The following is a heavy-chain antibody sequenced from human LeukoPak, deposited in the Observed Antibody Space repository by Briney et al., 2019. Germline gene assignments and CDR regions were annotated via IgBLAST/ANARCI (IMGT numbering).Heavy chain of an antibody. CDR1: GYTFTSYG. CDR3: ARGSVGAPFHKDY. Sequence: GASVKVSCKASGYTFTSYGISWVRQAPGQGLEWMGWINTNTGNPTYAQGFTGRFVFSLDTSVSTAYLQISSLKAEDTAVYYCARGSVGAPFHKDYWSQGTLVTVSS. J-gene: IGHJ4*02. D-gene: IGHD1-26*01. V-gene: IGHV7-4-1*02. CDR2: INTNTGNP.